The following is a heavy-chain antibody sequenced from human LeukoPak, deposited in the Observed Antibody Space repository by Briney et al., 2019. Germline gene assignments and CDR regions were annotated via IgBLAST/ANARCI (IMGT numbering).Heavy chain of an antibody. J-gene: IGHJ5*01. CDR2: IKTDGSEK. V-gene: IGHV3-7*01. CDR1: GFIFSSSW. Sequence: GGSLRLSCAASGFIFSSSWMSWVRQAPGKGLEWVATIKTDGSEKSHVDSVSGRFTISRDNTKASLFLQMKSLRVDDTAVYYCVRGGTYWTVSWGQGTLVTVSS. CDR3: VRGGTYWTVS.